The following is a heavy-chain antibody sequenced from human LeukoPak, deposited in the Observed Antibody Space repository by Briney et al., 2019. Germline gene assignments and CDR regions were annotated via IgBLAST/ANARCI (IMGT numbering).Heavy chain of an antibody. CDR3: ASSPAYSNTWYAIDN. CDR1: GFTFSNYD. CDR2: IGTAGDT. V-gene: IGHV3-13*01. J-gene: IGHJ4*02. Sequence: GVSLRLSCAASGFTFSNYDMHWVRQAAGRGLEWVSGIGTAGDTYYAASVKGRFTISRENAKSSLYLQMNSLSAGDTAIYYCASSPAYSNTWYAIDNWGQGTLVTVSS. D-gene: IGHD6-13*01.